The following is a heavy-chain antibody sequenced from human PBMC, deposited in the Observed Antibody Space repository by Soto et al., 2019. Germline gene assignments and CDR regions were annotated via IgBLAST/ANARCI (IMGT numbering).Heavy chain of an antibody. CDR1: GFTFTSSA. Sequence: ASVKVSCKASGFTFTSSAVQWVRQARGQRLEWIGWIVVGSGNTNYAQKFQERVTITRDMSTSTACMELSSLRSEDTAVYYCAAVGNSPYYYYGMDVWGQGTTVTVSS. CDR2: IVVGSGNT. J-gene: IGHJ6*02. D-gene: IGHD4-4*01. CDR3: AAVGNSPYYYYGMDV. V-gene: IGHV1-58*01.